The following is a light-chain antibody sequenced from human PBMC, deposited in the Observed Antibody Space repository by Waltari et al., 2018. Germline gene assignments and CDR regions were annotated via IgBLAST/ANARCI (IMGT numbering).Light chain of an antibody. J-gene: IGLJ2*01. CDR2: EVS. V-gene: IGLV2-14*01. CDR3: SSYSSISTVI. Sequence: PGQSITISCTGTSSDIGGYNSVSWYQQHPGKAPKLMIYEVSYRPSGVSPRFSGSNSGNTASLTISGLQAEDEADYYCSSYSSISTVIFAAGTKLTVL. CDR1: SSDIGGYNS.